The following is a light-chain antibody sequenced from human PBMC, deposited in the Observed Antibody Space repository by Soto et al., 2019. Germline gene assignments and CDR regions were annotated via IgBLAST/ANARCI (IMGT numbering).Light chain of an antibody. CDR1: QSVSTD. Sequence: EIVMTQSPATLSVSLGGRATLSCRASQSVSTDLAWYQQRPGQAPRLLIFGASTRATGIPARFSGSGSGTEFTLTISSLQSEDFAVHSCQHYNDRPLTFGGGTKVDIK. V-gene: IGKV3-15*01. J-gene: IGKJ4*01. CDR3: QHYNDRPLT. CDR2: GAS.